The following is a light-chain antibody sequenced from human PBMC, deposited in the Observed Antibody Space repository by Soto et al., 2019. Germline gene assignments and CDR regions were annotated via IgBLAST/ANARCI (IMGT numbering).Light chain of an antibody. CDR2: GVS. V-gene: IGLV2-8*01. CDR3: SSYAGSNNLV. J-gene: IGLJ2*01. Sequence: QSALTQPPSASGSPGQSVTISCTGTSTDVGGYNSVSWYQQHPGKVPVLIIYGVSKRPSGVPDRFSGSKSVNTASLTVAGLQAEDEADYYCSSYAGSNNLVFGGGTKLTVL. CDR1: STDVGGYNS.